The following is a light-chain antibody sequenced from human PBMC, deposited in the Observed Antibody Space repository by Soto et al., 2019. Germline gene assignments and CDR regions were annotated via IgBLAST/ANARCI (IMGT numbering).Light chain of an antibody. CDR3: SSYTSSSTYV. V-gene: IGLV2-14*01. CDR1: SSDVGNYNY. J-gene: IGLJ1*01. Sequence: LTQPASVSGSPGQSITISCTGTSSDVGNYNYVSWYQQHPGKAPKLMIHDVSNRPSGVSNRFSGSKSGNTASLTISGLQADDEADYYCSSYTSSSTYVFGPGTKVTVL. CDR2: DVS.